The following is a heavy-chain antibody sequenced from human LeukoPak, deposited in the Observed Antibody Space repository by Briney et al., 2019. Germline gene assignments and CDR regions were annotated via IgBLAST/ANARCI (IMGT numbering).Heavy chain of an antibody. J-gene: IGHJ1*01. CDR2: ISSSSSYI. CDR3: ASVGDLEYFQH. D-gene: IGHD4-17*01. V-gene: IGHV3-21*01. CDR1: GFRFRGTT. Sequence: GSLRLSCAASGFRFRGTTMSWVRQAPGKGLEWVSTISSSSSYIYYADSVKGRFTISRDNAKNSLFLQTSSLRAEDTAVYYCASVGDLEYFQHWGQGTLVSVSS.